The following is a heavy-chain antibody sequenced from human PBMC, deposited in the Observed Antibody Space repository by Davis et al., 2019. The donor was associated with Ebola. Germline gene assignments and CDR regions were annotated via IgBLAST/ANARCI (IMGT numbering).Heavy chain of an antibody. J-gene: IGHJ4*02. D-gene: IGHD3-3*01. CDR2: ITGSGDII. Sequence: PGGSLRLSCTTSGFTFSSYAMSWVRQAPGKGLEWVSLITGSGDIIYYADSVKGRFTISRDNSKNTLYLQMNSLRAEDTALYYCAIVFWSGYPNYFDYWGQGTLVTVSS. CDR1: GFTFSSYA. V-gene: IGHV3-23*01. CDR3: AIVFWSGYPNYFDY.